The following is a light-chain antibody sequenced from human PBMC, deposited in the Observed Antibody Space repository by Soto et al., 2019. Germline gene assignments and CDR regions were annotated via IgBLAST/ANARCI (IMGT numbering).Light chain of an antibody. CDR2: AAS. CDR3: QKSYSSSPIT. CDR1: ETISTF. V-gene: IGKV1-39*01. Sequence: DIQMTQSPSSLSASVGDRVTMTCRASETISTFLNWYQHKPGKAPKLLISAASRLQSGVPQRFSGSGSGTDFTLTINSLRPEDFASYYCQKSYSSSPITFGPGTRLEIK. J-gene: IGKJ5*01.